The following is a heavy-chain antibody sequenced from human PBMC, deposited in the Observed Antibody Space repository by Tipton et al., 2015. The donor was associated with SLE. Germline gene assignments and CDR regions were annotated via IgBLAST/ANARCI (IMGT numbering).Heavy chain of an antibody. CDR2: IFYTGSA. J-gene: IGHJ4*02. D-gene: IGHD2-8*01. CDR3: ARHRGYFTVSDYIDY. CDR1: GGSISSHY. Sequence: TLSLTCTVSGGSISSHYWSWIRQTPGKGLEWIGYIFYTGSAKYNPTLLSRVTISVDTSKNQFSLKLTSVTAADTAVFYCARHRGYFTVSDYIDYWGQGTLVTVSS. V-gene: IGHV4-59*08.